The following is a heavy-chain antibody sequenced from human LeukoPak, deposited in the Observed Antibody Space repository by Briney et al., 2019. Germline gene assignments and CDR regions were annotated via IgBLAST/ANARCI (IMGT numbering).Heavy chain of an antibody. D-gene: IGHD1-26*01. CDR1: GGSFSGYY. J-gene: IGHJ6*03. Sequence: SETLSLTCTVYGGSFSGYYWSWIRQPPGKGLEWIGGINHSGSTNYNPSLKSRVTISVDTSKNQFSLKLSSVTAADTSVYYCARRGYYYYYYMDVWGKGTTVTISS. CDR3: ARRGYYYYYYMDV. V-gene: IGHV4-34*01. CDR2: INHSGST.